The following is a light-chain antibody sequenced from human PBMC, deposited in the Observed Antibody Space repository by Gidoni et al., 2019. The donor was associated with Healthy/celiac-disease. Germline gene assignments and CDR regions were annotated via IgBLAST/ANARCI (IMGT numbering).Light chain of an antibody. V-gene: IGKV1-5*03. CDR3: QQYNSYSPIT. CDR1: QSISSW. J-gene: IGKJ5*01. Sequence: VGDRVTITCRASQSISSWLAWYQQKPGKAPKLLIYKASSLESGVPSRFSGSGSGTEFTLTISSLQPDDFATYYCQQYNSYSPITFGQGTRLEIK. CDR2: KAS.